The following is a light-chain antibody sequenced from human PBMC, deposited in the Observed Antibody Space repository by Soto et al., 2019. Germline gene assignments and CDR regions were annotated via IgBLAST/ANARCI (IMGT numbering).Light chain of an antibody. Sequence: DIQMTQSPASLSSSLWERFAITCRASQSISSYLNWYQQKPGKAPKVLIYAASNLQSGVPSRFSGSGSGTDFALTISSLQPEDFATYYCQQGYSTPITFGQGTRLETK. CDR2: AAS. V-gene: IGKV1-39*01. CDR3: QQGYSTPIT. CDR1: QSISSY. J-gene: IGKJ5*01.